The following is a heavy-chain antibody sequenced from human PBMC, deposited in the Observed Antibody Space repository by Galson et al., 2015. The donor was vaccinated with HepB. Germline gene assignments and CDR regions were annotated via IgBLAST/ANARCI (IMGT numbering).Heavy chain of an antibody. CDR2: ISYDGSNK. J-gene: IGHJ4*02. CDR3: AKGRIQLWSPDY. V-gene: IGHV3-30*18. Sequence: SLRLSCAASGFTFSSYGMHWVRQAPGKGLEWVAVISYDGSNKYYADSVKGRFTISRDSSKNTLYLQMNSLRAEDTAVYYCAKGRIQLWSPDYWGQGTLVTVSS. CDR1: GFTFSSYG. D-gene: IGHD5-18*01.